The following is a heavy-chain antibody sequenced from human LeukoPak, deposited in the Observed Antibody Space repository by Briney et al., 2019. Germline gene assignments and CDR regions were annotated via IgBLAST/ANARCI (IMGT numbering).Heavy chain of an antibody. CDR1: GFTFSSYD. V-gene: IGHV3-13*01. CDR2: IGTAGDT. CDR3: ARASTPYYGGNPYFDY. Sequence: GGSLRLSCAASGFTFSSYDMHWVRQATGKGLEWVPAIGTAGDTYYPGSVKGRFTISRGNAKNSLYLQMNSLRAGDTAVYYCARASTPYYGGNPYFDYWGQGTLVTVSS. J-gene: IGHJ4*02. D-gene: IGHD4-23*01.